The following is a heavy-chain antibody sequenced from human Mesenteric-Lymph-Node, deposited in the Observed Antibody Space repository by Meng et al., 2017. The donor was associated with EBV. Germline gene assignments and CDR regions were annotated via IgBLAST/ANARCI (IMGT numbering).Heavy chain of an antibody. Sequence: QVQLRQWGAGLLKLSETLSRTCVVDGESSSGYYWTWIRQPPGKGLEWIGEINHSGSTNYSPSLKSRVTISGDTSKKEFSLKLTSVTAADTAVYYCARGAAFLVQWGQGTLVTVSS. CDR3: ARGAAFLVQ. J-gene: IGHJ4*02. CDR2: INHSGST. V-gene: IGHV4-34*01. D-gene: IGHD3-10*01. CDR1: GESSSGYY.